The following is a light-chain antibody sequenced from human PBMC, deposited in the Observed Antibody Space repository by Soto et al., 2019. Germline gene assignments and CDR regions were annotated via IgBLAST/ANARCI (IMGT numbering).Light chain of an antibody. CDR2: GAS. CDR3: QQYGRSWLT. J-gene: IGKJ1*01. CDR1: QTLRGTY. Sequence: DTVLTQSPGPLSLSPGERATLSCRASQTLRGTYLAWSQQKPGQAPRLLIYGASSRATGIPDRFSGSGSGTDFTLTISRLEPEDFAVYYCQQYGRSWLTFGQGTKVDIK. V-gene: IGKV3-20*01.